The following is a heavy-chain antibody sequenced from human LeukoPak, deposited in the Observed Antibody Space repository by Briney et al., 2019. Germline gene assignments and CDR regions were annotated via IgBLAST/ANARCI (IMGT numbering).Heavy chain of an antibody. Sequence: SETLSLTCAVYGGSFSGYYWSWIRQPPGKGLEWIGEINHSGSTNYNPSLKSRVTISVDTSKNQFSQKLSSVTAADTAVYYCARRRSGIAARPSGGLDYWGQGTLVTVSS. J-gene: IGHJ4*02. CDR3: ARRRSGIAARPSGGLDY. CDR1: GGSFSGYY. D-gene: IGHD6-6*01. V-gene: IGHV4-34*01. CDR2: INHSGST.